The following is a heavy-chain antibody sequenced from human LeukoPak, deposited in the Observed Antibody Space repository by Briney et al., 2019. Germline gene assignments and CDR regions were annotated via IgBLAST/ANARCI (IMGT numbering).Heavy chain of an antibody. V-gene: IGHV4-31*03. J-gene: IGHJ5*02. Sequence: SETLSLTCTVSGGSISSGGYYWSWIRQHPGKGLEWIGYIYYSGSTCYNPSLKSRVTISVDTSKNQFSLKLSSVTAADTAVYYCARGYYDSRYNWFDPWGQGTLVIVSS. CDR2: IYYSGST. CDR1: GGSISSGGYY. CDR3: ARGYYDSRYNWFDP. D-gene: IGHD3-22*01.